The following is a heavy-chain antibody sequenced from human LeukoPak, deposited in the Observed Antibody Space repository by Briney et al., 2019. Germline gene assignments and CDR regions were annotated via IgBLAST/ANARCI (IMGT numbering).Heavy chain of an antibody. CDR3: AGDYYDSSGYAEYFQH. CDR2: ISAYNGNT. D-gene: IGHD3-22*01. V-gene: IGHV1-18*01. Sequence: ASVKVSCKASGYTFTNYGISWVRQAPGKGLEWMGWISAYNGNTNYAQKLQGRVTMTTDTSTSTAYMELRSLSSDDTAVYYCAGDYYDSSGYAEYFQHWGQRTLVTVSS. CDR1: GYTFTNYG. J-gene: IGHJ1*01.